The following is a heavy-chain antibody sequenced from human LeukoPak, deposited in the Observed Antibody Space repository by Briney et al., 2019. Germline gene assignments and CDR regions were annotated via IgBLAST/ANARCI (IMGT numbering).Heavy chain of an antibody. CDR3: ARLVVVSNYYYGMDV. CDR1: GGSDSSSSYY. D-gene: IGHD2-2*01. J-gene: IGHJ6*02. CDR2: INYSGST. Sequence: SETLSLTCTVSGGSDSSSSYYWGWIRQSPGKGLEWIGSINYSGSTYYNPSLKSRVTMSIDTSKNQFSLKLSFVTAADTAVYYCARLVVVSNYYYGMDVWGQGTTVIVSS. V-gene: IGHV4-39*01.